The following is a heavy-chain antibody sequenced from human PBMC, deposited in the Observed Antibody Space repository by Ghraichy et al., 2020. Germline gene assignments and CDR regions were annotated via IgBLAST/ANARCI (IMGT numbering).Heavy chain of an antibody. J-gene: IGHJ4*02. CDR2: ISSSGST. CDR3: ARVGDFSLKD. CDR1: GGSISSYH. D-gene: IGHD3-3*01. V-gene: IGHV4-59*01. Sequence: SETLSLTCTVSGGSISSYHWSWIRQPPGKGLEWIGYISSSGSTNYNPSLQSRVTISVDTSKNQFSLKLSSVIAADTAVYYCARVGDFSLKDWGQGTLVTVSS.